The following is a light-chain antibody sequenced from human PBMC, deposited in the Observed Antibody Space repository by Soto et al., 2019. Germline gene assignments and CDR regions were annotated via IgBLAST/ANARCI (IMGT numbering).Light chain of an antibody. CDR3: QQYNSWPLT. J-gene: IGKJ4*01. V-gene: IGKV3D-15*01. CDR1: QSVSSY. CDR2: DAS. Sequence: EIVLTQSPATLSLSPGERATLSCRASQSVSSYLAWYQQKPGQAPRLLIHDASSRATGIPDRFSGSGSGTEFTPTISSLQSEDFAVYYCQQYNSWPLTFGGGTKVDIK.